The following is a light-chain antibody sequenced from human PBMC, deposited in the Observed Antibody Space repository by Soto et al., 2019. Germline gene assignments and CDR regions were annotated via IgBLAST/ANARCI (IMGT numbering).Light chain of an antibody. CDR1: SSDVGGYKF. CDR3: LSYTSANTRV. CDR2: DVN. V-gene: IGLV2-14*03. Sequence: QSALTQPASVSASPGQSITISCTGTSSDVGGYKFVSWYQHHPGKAPKLMIYDVNNRPSGVSNRFSGSKSGNTASLTISGLQPEDEADYYCLSYTSANTRVFGGGTQLTVL. J-gene: IGLJ3*02.